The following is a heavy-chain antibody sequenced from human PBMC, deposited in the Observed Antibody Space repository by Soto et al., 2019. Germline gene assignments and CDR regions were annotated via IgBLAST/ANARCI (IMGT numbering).Heavy chain of an antibody. V-gene: IGHV1-46*01. CDR3: ALGGDRRYLGGYAFSRRSTPDP. Sequence: GAAVKVSSKASGYTFTSYYMHWVRQAPGQVLDWMGIINPSGGSTSYAQKFQGRVTMTRDTSTSTVYMELSSLRSEDTAVYYCALGGDRRYLGGYAFSRRSTPDP. D-gene: IGHD3-16*01. CDR2: INPSGGST. J-gene: IGHJ5*02. CDR1: GYTFTSYY.